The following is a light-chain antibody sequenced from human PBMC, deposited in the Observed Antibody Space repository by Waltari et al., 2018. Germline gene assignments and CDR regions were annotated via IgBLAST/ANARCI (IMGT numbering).Light chain of an antibody. Sequence: ENVMTQTPLSLSVTPGQPASISCKSSQSLLHTGGKTYLYWFLQRPGQSPKLLMCELSSRFSGVQDRFSASGSGTDFTLKISRVEAEDVGVYYCMQGLSLPWTFGQGNKVEIK. J-gene: IGKJ1*01. CDR3: MQGLSLPWT. CDR2: ELS. V-gene: IGKV2-29*02. CDR1: QSLLHTGGKTY.